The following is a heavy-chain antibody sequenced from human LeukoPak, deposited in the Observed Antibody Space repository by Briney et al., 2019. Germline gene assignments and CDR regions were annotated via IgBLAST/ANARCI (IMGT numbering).Heavy chain of an antibody. D-gene: IGHD4-11*01. CDR2: VYTSGST. V-gene: IGHV4-4*09. J-gene: IGHJ6*03. Sequence: RPSETLSLTCTVSGGSISSYYWSWIRQPPGKGLEWIGYVYTSGSTNYNPSLKSRVTISVDTSKNQFSLKLSPVTAADTAVYYCARLHKSPYYYYMDVWGKGTTVTVSS. CDR1: GGSISSYY. CDR3: ARLHKSPYYYYMDV.